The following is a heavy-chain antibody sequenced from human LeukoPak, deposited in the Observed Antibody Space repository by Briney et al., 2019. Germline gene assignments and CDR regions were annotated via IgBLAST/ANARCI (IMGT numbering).Heavy chain of an antibody. CDR3: AKGGLKYCSGGSCYTRDY. CDR2: ISGSGGST. J-gene: IGHJ4*02. Sequence: GGSLRLSCAASGFTSSSYAMSWVRQAPGKGLEWVSVISGSGGSTYYADSVKGRFTISRDNSKNTLYLQMNSLRAEDTAVYYCAKGGLKYCSGGSCYTRDYWGEGTLVTVSS. V-gene: IGHV3-23*01. CDR1: GFTSSSYA. D-gene: IGHD2-15*01.